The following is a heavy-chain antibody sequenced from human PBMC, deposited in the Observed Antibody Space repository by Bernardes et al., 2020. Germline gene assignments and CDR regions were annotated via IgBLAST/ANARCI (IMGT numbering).Heavy chain of an antibody. CDR3: AREDVGYCSGGRCYSFDY. D-gene: IGHD2-15*01. V-gene: IGHV4-61*01. CDR2: IYYSGST. CDR1: GGSVSSGSYY. J-gene: IGHJ4*02. Sequence: SETLSLTCTVSGGSVSSGSYYWSWIRQPPGKGLEWLGYIYYSGSTNYNPSLKSRVTISVDTSKNQFSLKLRSVTAADTAVYYCAREDVGYCSGGRCYSFDYWGQGTLVTVSS.